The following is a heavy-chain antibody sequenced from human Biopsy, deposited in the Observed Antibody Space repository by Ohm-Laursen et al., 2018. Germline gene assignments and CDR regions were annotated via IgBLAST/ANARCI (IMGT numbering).Heavy chain of an antibody. CDR1: GGSISDDY. CDR2: ISSGGRA. J-gene: IGHJ3*01. CDR3: ASVVLGPTNDAFDL. V-gene: IGHV4-59*12. D-gene: IGHD3-22*01. Sequence: SQTLSLTCTVSGGSISDDYWNWIRQPPGKGLQVIGYISSGGRANYNPSLKSRVTMSVDTSKKQLSLRLRSVTAADTAMYYCASVVLGPTNDAFDLWGQGTMVVGSS.